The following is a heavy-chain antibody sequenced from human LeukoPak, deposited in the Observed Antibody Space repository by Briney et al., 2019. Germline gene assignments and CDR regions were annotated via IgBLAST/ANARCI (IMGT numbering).Heavy chain of an antibody. CDR1: VYTFTSYD. D-gene: IGHD3-10*01. V-gene: IGHV1-8*03. CDR2: MNPNSGNT. J-gene: IGHJ6*03. Sequence: ASVKVSCKASVYTFTSYDINWVRQATGQGLERMGWMNPNSGNTGYAQKFQGRVTITRNTSISTAYMELSSLRSEDTAVYYCARGAAPRGYYYYMDVWGKGTTVTVSS. CDR3: ARGAAPRGYYYYMDV.